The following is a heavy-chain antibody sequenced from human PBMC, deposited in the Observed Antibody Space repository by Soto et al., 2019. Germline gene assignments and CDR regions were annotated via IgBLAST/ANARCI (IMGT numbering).Heavy chain of an antibody. CDR3: ARGSSWNDRYFDY. D-gene: IGHD1-20*01. J-gene: IGHJ4*02. CDR2: ISGSGGST. Sequence: LRLSCAASGFTFSSYAMSWVRQAPGKGLEWVSAISGSGGSTYYADSVKGRFTISRDNSKNTLYLQMNSLRAEDTAVYYCARGSSWNDRYFDYWGQGTLVTVSS. V-gene: IGHV3-23*01. CDR1: GFTFSSYA.